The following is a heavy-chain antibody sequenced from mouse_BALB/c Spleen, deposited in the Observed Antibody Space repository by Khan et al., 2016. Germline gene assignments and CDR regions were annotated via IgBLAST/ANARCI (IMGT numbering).Heavy chain of an antibody. V-gene: IGHV1-80*01. J-gene: IGHJ3*01. D-gene: IGHD2-2*01. CDR3: ARWLPAWFAY. Sequence: QVQLQQPGAELVRPGSSVKISCKASGYAFSSYWMNWVKQRPGQGLEWIGQIYPGDGDTNYNGKFKGKATLTADKSSSTAYMQLSSLTSEDSAVCFCARWLPAWFAYWGQGTLVTVSA. CDR1: GYAFSSYW. CDR2: IYPGDGDT.